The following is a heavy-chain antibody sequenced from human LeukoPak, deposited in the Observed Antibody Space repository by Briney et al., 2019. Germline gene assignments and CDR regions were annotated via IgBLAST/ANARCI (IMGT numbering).Heavy chain of an antibody. D-gene: IGHD2-2*02. J-gene: IGHJ6*02. CDR3: AKGAYTVYYYYGMDV. CDR1: GFTLSNYW. Sequence: PGGSLRLSCAGSGFTLSNYWMNWVRQAPGKGLEWVSAISGSGGSTYYADSVKGRFTISRDNSKNTLYLQMNSLRAEDTAVYYCAKGAYTVYYYYGMDVWGQGTTVTVSS. CDR2: ISGSGGST. V-gene: IGHV3-23*01.